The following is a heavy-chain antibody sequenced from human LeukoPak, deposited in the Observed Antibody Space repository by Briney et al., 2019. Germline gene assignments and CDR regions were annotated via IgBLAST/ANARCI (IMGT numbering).Heavy chain of an antibody. CDR1: GLTFSIYA. CDR3: AKGVPGYGSGRPFDY. D-gene: IGHD3-10*01. CDR2: ISDSGTST. V-gene: IGHV3-23*01. J-gene: IGHJ4*02. Sequence: PGGSLRLSCAASGLTFSIYAMIWVRQAPGKGLEWVSLISDSGTSTYYPDSVKGRFTISRDNSKNTVYLQMNSLRAEDTAVYYCAKGVPGYGSGRPFDYWGQGTLVTVSS.